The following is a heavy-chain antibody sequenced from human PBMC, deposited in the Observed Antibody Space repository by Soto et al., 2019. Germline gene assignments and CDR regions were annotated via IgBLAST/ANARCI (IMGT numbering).Heavy chain of an antibody. Sequence: PGESLKISCKGSGYSFTNYWIGWVRQMPGKGLEWMGIIYPGDSDTRYGPSFQGQVTISADKSISTAYLQWSSLKASDTAMYYCARRDCSSTRCYNWFDPWGQGTLVTVSS. V-gene: IGHV5-51*01. J-gene: IGHJ5*02. CDR1: GYSFTNYW. CDR2: IYPGDSDT. D-gene: IGHD2-2*01. CDR3: ARRDCSSTRCYNWFDP.